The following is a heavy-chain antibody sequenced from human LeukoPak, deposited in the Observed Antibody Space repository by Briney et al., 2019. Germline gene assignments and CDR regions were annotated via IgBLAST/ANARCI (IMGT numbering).Heavy chain of an antibody. CDR2: ISGSGGST. Sequence: GGSLRLSCAASGFTFSSYAMSWVRQAPGTGLEWGSAISGSGGSTYYADSVKGRFTISRDNAKKTVYLPMNSLRAEDTAVYYCARGASGSYYVDYWGQGTLVTVSS. CDR1: GFTFSSYA. CDR3: ARGASGSYYVDY. V-gene: IGHV3-23*01. D-gene: IGHD1-26*01. J-gene: IGHJ4*02.